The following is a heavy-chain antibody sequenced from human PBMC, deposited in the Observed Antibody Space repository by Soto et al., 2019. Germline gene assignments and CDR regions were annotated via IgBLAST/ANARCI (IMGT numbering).Heavy chain of an antibody. D-gene: IGHD2-2*01. CDR2: IYYSGST. Sequence: PSETLSLTCTVSGGSISSSSYYWGWIRQPPGKGLEWIGSIYYSGSTYYNPSLKSRVTISVDTSKNQFSLKLSSVTAADTAVYYCARHLRTSHCFVDHWGQGTLVTVSS. CDR3: ARHLRTSHCFVDH. V-gene: IGHV4-39*01. J-gene: IGHJ4*02. CDR1: GGSISSSSYY.